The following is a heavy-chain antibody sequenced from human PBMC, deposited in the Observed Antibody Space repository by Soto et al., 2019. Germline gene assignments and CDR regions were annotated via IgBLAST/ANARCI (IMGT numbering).Heavy chain of an antibody. CDR3: ATDEARWQICLGS. CDR1: GLSFSNSL. CDR2: IRSRSDGGTT. Sequence: PAGSLRLSCAASGLSFSNSLMYWVRKAPGKGLEWVGRIRSRSDGGTTDHAAPVKDRFSISRDDSTNTLYLQLNSLTIEDTAVYYCATDEARWQICLGSWGRGTLVTVSS. D-gene: IGHD2-15*01. J-gene: IGHJ5*02. V-gene: IGHV3-15*01.